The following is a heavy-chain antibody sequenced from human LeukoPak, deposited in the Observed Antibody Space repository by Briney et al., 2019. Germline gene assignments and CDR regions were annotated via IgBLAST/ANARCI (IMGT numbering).Heavy chain of an antibody. Sequence: ASVNVSCKASGYTFTGYYMHWVRQAPGQGLEGMGWINPNSGGTNYAQKFQGRVTMTRDTSISTAYMELSRLRSDDTAVYYCARLETGSYDYDYWGQGTLVTVCS. CDR1: GYTFTGYY. D-gene: IGHD5-12*01. CDR3: ARLETGSYDYDY. V-gene: IGHV1-2*02. J-gene: IGHJ4*02. CDR2: INPNSGGT.